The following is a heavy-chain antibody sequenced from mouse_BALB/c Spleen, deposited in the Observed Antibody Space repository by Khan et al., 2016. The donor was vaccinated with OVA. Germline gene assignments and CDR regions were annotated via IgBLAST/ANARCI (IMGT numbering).Heavy chain of an antibody. D-gene: IGHD2-10*01. CDR1: GFSLTNYG. Sequence: QVQLKESGPGLVAPSQSLSITCTISGFSLTNYGVHWVRQPPGKGLEWLGVIWGDGSTTYNSALKSRLSISKDNSKSQVFLKMNSLQTDDTAMYYCARQPYYHYYIMDYWGQGTSVTVSS. CDR3: ARQPYYHYYIMDY. CDR2: IWGDGST. V-gene: IGHV2-6-1*01. J-gene: IGHJ4*01.